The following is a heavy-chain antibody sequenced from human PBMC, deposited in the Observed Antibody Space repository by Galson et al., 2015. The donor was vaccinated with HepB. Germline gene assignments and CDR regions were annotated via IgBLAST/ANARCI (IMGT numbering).Heavy chain of an antibody. CDR1: GFAFSSYT. Sequence: SLRLSCAASGFAFSSYTMHWVRQAPGKGLEWVSSISSSSSYIYYADSLKGRFTISRDTAKNSLYLQMNSLRAEDTAVYYCTRPGVDTPMVHWGQGTLVTVSS. V-gene: IGHV3-21*01. D-gene: IGHD5-18*01. CDR3: TRPGVDTPMVH. J-gene: IGHJ4*02. CDR2: ISSSSSYI.